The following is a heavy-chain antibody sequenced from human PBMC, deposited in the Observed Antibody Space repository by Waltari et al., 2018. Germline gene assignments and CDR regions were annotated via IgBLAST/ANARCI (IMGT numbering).Heavy chain of an antibody. CDR2: IDHNEDT. V-gene: IGHV4-34*01. Sequence: QVHLQQWGAGPLKPSETLSLTCAVYGGSFRGFYWGWIRQPPGKGLEWIGQIDHNEDTTYNPSLKDRVTISLDTSKRKFSLTLTSVTAADTAVYYCASTPLFYYDTSGYYFWGQGAPVTVSS. D-gene: IGHD3-22*01. CDR3: ASTPLFYYDTSGYYF. CDR1: GGSFRGFY. J-gene: IGHJ4*02.